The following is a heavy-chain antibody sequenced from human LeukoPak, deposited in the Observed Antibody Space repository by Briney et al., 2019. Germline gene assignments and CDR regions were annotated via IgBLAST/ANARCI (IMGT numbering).Heavy chain of an antibody. V-gene: IGHV1-8*01. CDR2: MNPDSGNT. CDR1: GYAFNIYD. J-gene: IGHJ4*02. CDR3: AVHLPGDYLDR. Sequence: GASVRVSCKASGYAFNIYDIKWVRQATGQGLEWMGWMNPDSGNTGFAQKFQGIVTMTRNTSITTAYMELSSLRFEDTAVYYCAVHLPGDYLDRWGQGTLVTVSS.